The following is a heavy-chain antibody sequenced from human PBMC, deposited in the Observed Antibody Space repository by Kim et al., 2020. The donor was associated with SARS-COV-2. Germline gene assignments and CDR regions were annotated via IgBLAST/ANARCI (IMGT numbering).Heavy chain of an antibody. D-gene: IGHD6-13*01. CDR3: ARGGRYSSSKVRFDP. CDR2: IYYSGST. CDR1: GGSISSYY. J-gene: IGHJ5*02. V-gene: IGHV4-59*01. Sequence: SETLSLTCTVSGGSISSYYWSWIRQPPGKGLEWIGYIYYSGSTNYNPSLKSRVTISVDTSKNQFSLKLSSVTAADTAVYYCARGGRYSSSKVRFDPWGQGTLVTVSS.